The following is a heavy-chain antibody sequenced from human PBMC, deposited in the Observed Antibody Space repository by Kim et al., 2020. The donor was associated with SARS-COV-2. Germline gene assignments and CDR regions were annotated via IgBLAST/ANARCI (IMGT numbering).Heavy chain of an antibody. V-gene: IGHV3-48*03. J-gene: IGHJ6*02. CDR1: GFTFSSYE. D-gene: IGHD3-9*01. CDR3: VSSRGATYYDILTGYPLGYYYYGMDV. CDR2: ISSSGSTI. Sequence: GGSLRLSCAASGFTFSSYEMNWVRQAPGKGLEWVSYISSSGSTIYYADSVKGRFTISRDNAKNSLYLQMNSLRAEDTAVYYCVSSRGATYYDILTGYPLGYYYYGMDVWGQGTTVTVSS.